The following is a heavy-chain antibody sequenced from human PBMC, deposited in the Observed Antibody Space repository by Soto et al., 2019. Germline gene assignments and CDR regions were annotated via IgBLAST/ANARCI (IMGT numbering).Heavy chain of an antibody. CDR2: ISAYNGNT. CDR1: GYTFTSYG. V-gene: IGHV1-18*01. CDR3: AIDYDFWSGPDPLDQYGMDV. D-gene: IGHD3-3*01. J-gene: IGHJ6*02. Sequence: GASVKVSCKASGYTFTSYGISWVRQAPGQGLEWMGWISAYNGNTNYAQKLQGRVTMTTDTSTSTAYMELRSLRSDDTAVYYCAIDYDFWSGPDPLDQYGMDVWGQGTTVTVSS.